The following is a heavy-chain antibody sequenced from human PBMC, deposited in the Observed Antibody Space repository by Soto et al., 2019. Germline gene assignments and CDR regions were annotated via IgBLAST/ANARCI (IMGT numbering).Heavy chain of an antibody. CDR3: ARVSRFTTVTSGYYYYGMDV. V-gene: IGHV5-10-1*01. D-gene: IGHD4-4*01. CDR2: IDASDSYT. Sequence: GESLTTFCQGSGYRFTSYWITLVLQMPVTGLEGMGRIDASDSYTNYSPSFQGHVTISADKSISTAYLQWSSLKASDTAMYYCARVSRFTTVTSGYYYYGMDVWSQGTTVTGS. CDR1: GYRFTSYW. J-gene: IGHJ6*02.